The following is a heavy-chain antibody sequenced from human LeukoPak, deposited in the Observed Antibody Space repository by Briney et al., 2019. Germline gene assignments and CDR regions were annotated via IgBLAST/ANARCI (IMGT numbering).Heavy chain of an antibody. J-gene: IGHJ4*02. CDR3: TRDLRSGRVTYGRDS. V-gene: IGHV1-2*02. CDR2: IILKSGAT. Sequence: ASVKVSCKTSGFDFSDYFIHWVRQAPGQGLEWMGWIILKSGATNYAQKFRDRVTVSRDTSTVYLDLSSLTSDDTAVYYCTRDLRSGRVTYGRDSWGQGTLVTVSS. CDR1: GFDFSDYF. D-gene: IGHD3-10*01.